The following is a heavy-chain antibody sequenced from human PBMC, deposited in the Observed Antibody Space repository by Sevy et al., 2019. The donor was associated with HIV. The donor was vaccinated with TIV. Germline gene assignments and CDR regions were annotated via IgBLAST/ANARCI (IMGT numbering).Heavy chain of an antibody. Sequence: GESLKISCAASGFTFSSYPMHWVRQAPGKGLEWVSFISLDGTDKYYADSVKGRFTITRDNSKNTLFLQMNSLRAEDTAFYYCVRETTMLPRGAFDFWGQGTMVTVSS. D-gene: IGHD3-10*01. V-gene: IGHV3-30-3*01. CDR1: GFTFSSYP. J-gene: IGHJ3*01. CDR2: ISLDGTDK. CDR3: VRETTMLPRGAFDF.